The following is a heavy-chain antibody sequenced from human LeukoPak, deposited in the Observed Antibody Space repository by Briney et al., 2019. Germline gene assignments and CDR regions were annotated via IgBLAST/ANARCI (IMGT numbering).Heavy chain of an antibody. D-gene: IGHD3-10*01. CDR1: GYSISSGYY. CDR2: ICHSGST. Sequence: SETLSLTCTVSGYSISSGYYWGWIRQPPGKGLEWIGSICHSGSTYYNPSLKSRVTISVDTSKNQFSLKLSSVTAADTAVYYCARGGYYGSGNDFRFDPWGQGTLVTVSS. V-gene: IGHV4-38-2*02. CDR3: ARGGYYGSGNDFRFDP. J-gene: IGHJ5*02.